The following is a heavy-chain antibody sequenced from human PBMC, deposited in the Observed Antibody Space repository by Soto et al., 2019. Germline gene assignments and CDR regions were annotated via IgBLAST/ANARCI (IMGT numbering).Heavy chain of an antibody. V-gene: IGHV5-51*01. CDR2: IYPSDSDT. Sequence: GESLKISCKGSGYNFAGYWIAWVRQMPGKGLELMGIIYPSDSDTRYRPSFQGQVTISADKSISSAYLEWSSLRASDTAMYYCARGGVSTRTFDYWGQGTPVTVSS. D-gene: IGHD3-3*01. CDR1: GYNFAGYW. CDR3: ARGGVSTRTFDY. J-gene: IGHJ4*02.